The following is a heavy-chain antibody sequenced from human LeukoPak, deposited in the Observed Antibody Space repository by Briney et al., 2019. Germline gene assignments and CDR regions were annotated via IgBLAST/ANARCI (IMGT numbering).Heavy chain of an antibody. D-gene: IGHD6-6*01. CDR1: GFTFSSYW. CDR3: ARENSSSTRGDLDH. CDR2: IKQDGSEK. Sequence: GGSQRLSCAASGFTFSSYWMSWVRQAPGKGLEWVANIKQDGSEKYYVDSVKGRVTISRDNAKNSLYLEMNSLRVEDTAVYYCARENSSSTRGDLDHWGQGSLVTVSS. V-gene: IGHV3-7*01. J-gene: IGHJ4*02.